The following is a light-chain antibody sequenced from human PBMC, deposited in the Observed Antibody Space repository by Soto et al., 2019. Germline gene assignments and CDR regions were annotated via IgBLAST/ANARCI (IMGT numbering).Light chain of an antibody. J-gene: IGKJ4*01. CDR1: QSVNTN. Sequence: EIEMTQSPATLSVSPGERATLFCWASQSVNTNLAWYQQKPGQAPRRLVYGASTRATGIPSRFSGSGSGTEFTLTISSLQSEDFAVDDCQQYKRWPLTFGGGNKVDI. V-gene: IGKV3-15*01. CDR3: QQYKRWPLT. CDR2: GAS.